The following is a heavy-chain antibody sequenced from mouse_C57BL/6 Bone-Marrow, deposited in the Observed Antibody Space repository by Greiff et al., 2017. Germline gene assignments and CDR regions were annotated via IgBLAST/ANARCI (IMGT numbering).Heavy chain of an antibody. Sequence: QVQLQQSGAELVRPGASVTLSCKASGYTFTSYGISWVKQRTGQGLEWIGEIYPRSGNTYYNEKFKGKATLTADKSSITAYMELRGLTAEDSAVCLCARGATVGGYWGQGTTLTVSS. D-gene: IGHD1-1*01. J-gene: IGHJ2*01. V-gene: IGHV1-81*01. CDR2: IYPRSGNT. CDR1: GYTFTSYG. CDR3: ARGATVGGY.